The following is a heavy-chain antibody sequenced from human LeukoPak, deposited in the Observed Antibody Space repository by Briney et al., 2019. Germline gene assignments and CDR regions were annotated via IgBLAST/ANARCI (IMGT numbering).Heavy chain of an antibody. CDR3: ARCRVLSDAFDI. V-gene: IGHV4-34*01. J-gene: IGHJ3*02. D-gene: IGHD1-1*01. Sequence: SETLSLTCAVYGGSFSGYYWSWIRQPPGKGLEWIGEINHSGSTNYNPSLKSRVTISVDTSKNQFSLKLSSVTAADTAVYYCARCRVLSDAFDIWGQGTMVTVSS. CDR1: GGSFSGYY. CDR2: INHSGST.